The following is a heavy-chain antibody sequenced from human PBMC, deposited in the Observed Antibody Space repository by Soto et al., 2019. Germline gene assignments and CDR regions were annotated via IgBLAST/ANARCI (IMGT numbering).Heavy chain of an antibody. Sequence: PSETLSLTCTVSGGSISSSSYYWGWIRQPPGKGLEWIGSIFYSGSTNYNPSLKSRVTISVDTSKNQFSLKLSSVTAADTAVYYCARGLLYSSGWTRWGQGTLVTVSS. J-gene: IGHJ4*02. V-gene: IGHV4-39*07. CDR3: ARGLLYSSGWTR. CDR1: GGSISSSSYY. CDR2: IFYSGST. D-gene: IGHD6-19*01.